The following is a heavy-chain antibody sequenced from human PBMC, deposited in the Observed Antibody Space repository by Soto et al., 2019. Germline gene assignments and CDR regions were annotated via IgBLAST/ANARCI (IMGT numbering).Heavy chain of an antibody. V-gene: IGHV5-51*01. Sequence: GESLKISCKGSGYSFISYWIGWVRQMPGKGLEWMGIIYPGDSDSRYSPSFQGQVSISVDKSISTAYLQWSSLKASDTAMYYCARRPRPSQWLVPFDYWGQGTLVTVSS. CDR3: ARRPRPSQWLVPFDY. CDR1: GYSFISYW. D-gene: IGHD6-19*01. CDR2: IYPGDSDS. J-gene: IGHJ4*02.